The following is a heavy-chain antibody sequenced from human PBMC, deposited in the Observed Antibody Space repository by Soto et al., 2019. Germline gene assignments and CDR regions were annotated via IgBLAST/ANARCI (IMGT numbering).Heavy chain of an antibody. J-gene: IGHJ6*03. CDR3: ARGRLGITGRFYYYYYYMDV. CDR1: GGSFSGYY. D-gene: IGHD1-20*01. CDR2: INHSGST. V-gene: IGHV4-34*01. Sequence: SETLSLTCAVYGGSFSGYYWSWIRQPPGKGLEWIGEINHSGSTNYNPSLKSRVTISVDTSKNQFSLKLSSVTAADTAVYYCARGRLGITGRFYYYYYYMDVWGKGTTVTVSS.